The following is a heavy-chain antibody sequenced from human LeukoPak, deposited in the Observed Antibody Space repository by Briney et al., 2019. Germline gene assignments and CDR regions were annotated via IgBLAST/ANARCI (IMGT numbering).Heavy chain of an antibody. D-gene: IGHD3-10*02. J-gene: IGHJ6*04. Sequence: GGSLRFSCAAPGFTFSSSAMSWVRQGPGKGLKWVSAFSGSGGSTYYADSVKGRFTISRANAKTSLYLQMNSLRAEGTSVYYCAELGISMIGGVWGKGTTVTISS. V-gene: IGHV3-23*01. CDR1: GFTFSSSA. CDR3: AELGISMIGGV. CDR2: FSGSGGST.